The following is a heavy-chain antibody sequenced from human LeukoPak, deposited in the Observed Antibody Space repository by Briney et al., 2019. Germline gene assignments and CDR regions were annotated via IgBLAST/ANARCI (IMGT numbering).Heavy chain of an antibody. CDR2: INPNSGGT. V-gene: IGHV1-2*02. J-gene: IGHJ4*02. Sequence: GSSVKVSCKASGYTFTGYYMHWVRQAPGQGLEWMGWINPNSGGTNYAQKFQGRVTMTRDTSISTAYMELSRLRSDDTAVYYCARDVVIGVYSSGWYDYFDYWGQGTLVTVSS. CDR1: GYTFTGYY. D-gene: IGHD6-19*01. CDR3: ARDVVIGVYSSGWYDYFDY.